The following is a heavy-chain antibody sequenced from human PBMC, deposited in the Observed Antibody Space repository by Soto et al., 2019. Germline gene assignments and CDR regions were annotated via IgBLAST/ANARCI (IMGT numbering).Heavy chain of an antibody. Sequence: QVQLVQSGAEVKKPGASAKVSCKASGYRFTDYYIHWVRQAPGQGLEWMGWINPDRGDTNYAQRLQGWVTMTRDTSVSTTYLDLRRMRPGETSVYFCARAASSSGHADDNWGQRTLVTVSS. V-gene: IGHV1-2*04. D-gene: IGHD3-22*01. CDR1: GYRFTDYY. CDR2: INPDRGDT. CDR3: ARAASSSGHADDN. J-gene: IGHJ4*02.